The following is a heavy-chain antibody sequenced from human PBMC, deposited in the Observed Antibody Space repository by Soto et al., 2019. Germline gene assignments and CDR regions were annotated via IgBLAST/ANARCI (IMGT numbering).Heavy chain of an antibody. CDR2: ISGSADGT. CDR3: XXXXXXXXXXXXXXYXXXXXV. Sequence: EVKLLESGGGLAQPGGSLRLSCVGSGFTFDSYAISWVRQAPGERLQWIAAISGSADGTDYAHSVRGRFTISRDNAKKTVHLQMDSLRVEDTAVYXCXXXXXXXXXXXXXXYXXXXXVWXQGTLV. V-gene: IGHV3-23*01. J-gene: IGHJ1*01. CDR1: GFTFDSYA. D-gene: IGHD3-10*01.